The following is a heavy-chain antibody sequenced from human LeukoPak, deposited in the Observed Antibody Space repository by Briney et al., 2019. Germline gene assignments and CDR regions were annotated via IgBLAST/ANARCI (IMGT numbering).Heavy chain of an antibody. CDR1: GFTFDDYA. CDR3: EKDIGGRYGVADY. V-gene: IGHV3-9*01. Sequence: GRSLRLSCAASGFTFDDYAMHWVRQAPGKGLEWVSGISWNSGSIGYADSVKGRFTISRDNAKNSLYLQMNSLRAEDTALYYCEKDIGGRYGVADYWGQGTLVTVSS. J-gene: IGHJ4*02. D-gene: IGHD3-9*01. CDR2: ISWNSGSI.